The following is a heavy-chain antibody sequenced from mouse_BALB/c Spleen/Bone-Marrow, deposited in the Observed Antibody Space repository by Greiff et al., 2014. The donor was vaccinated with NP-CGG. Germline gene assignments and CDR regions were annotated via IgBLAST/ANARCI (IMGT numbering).Heavy chain of an antibody. CDR1: GFNIKDTY. Sequence: QQSGADLVKPGASVKLSCTASGFNIKDTYINWVRQRPEQGLEWIGRIDPANGNNKYDPKFQGKATITADTSSNTAYLQLSSLTSEDTVVYYCARDRGWYLDVWGAGTTVTVSS. CDR2: IDPANGNN. D-gene: IGHD2-14*01. V-gene: IGHV14-3*02. CDR3: ARDRGWYLDV. J-gene: IGHJ1*01.